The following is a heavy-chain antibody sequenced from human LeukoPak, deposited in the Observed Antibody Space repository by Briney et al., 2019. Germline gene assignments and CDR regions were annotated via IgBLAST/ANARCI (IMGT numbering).Heavy chain of an antibody. D-gene: IGHD6-19*01. Sequence: PSETLSLTCTVSGGSMSSYYWSWIRQPPGKGLEWIGYIYSSGDTNYNPSLKSRVSISVDTSKNQFSLKLSSVTAADTAVYYCARTPIPQYSSGWYTSYYFDYWGQGTLVTVSS. CDR1: GGSMSSYY. V-gene: IGHV4-59*01. CDR2: IYSSGDT. CDR3: ARTPIPQYSSGWYTSYYFDY. J-gene: IGHJ4*02.